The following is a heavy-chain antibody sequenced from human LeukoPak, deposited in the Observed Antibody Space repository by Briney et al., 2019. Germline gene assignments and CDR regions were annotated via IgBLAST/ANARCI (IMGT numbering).Heavy chain of an antibody. CDR2: IYTSGST. V-gene: IGHV4-61*02. Sequence: SETLSLTCTVSGGSISSGSYYWSWIRQPAGKGLEWIGRIYTSGSTNYNPSLKSRVTISVDTSKNQFSLKLSSVTAADTAVYYCARDSGVFRGPYYDSSGYYAASFDYWGQGTLVTVSS. J-gene: IGHJ4*02. CDR1: GGSISSGSYY. D-gene: IGHD3-22*01. CDR3: ARDSGVFRGPYYDSSGYYAASFDY.